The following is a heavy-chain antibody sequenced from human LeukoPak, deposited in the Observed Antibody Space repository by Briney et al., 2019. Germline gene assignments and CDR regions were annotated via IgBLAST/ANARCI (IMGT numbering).Heavy chain of an antibody. CDR1: GGSLSTGSYY. CDR2: IYYTGGT. V-gene: IGHV4-39*01. J-gene: IGHJ4*02. CDR3: ARRPGSGSRHFDY. Sequence: SETLSLTCTVSGGSLSTGSYYWSWIRQPPGKRPEWIGTIYYTGGTYYIPSLKSRVTISVDASKNQFSLILSSVAAADTAVYYCARRPGSGSRHFDYWGQGTLVTVSS. D-gene: IGHD3-10*01.